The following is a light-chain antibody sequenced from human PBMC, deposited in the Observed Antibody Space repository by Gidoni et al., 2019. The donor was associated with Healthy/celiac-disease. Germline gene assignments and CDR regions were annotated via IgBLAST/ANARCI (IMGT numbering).Light chain of an antibody. V-gene: IGKV1-39*01. CDR3: QQSYSTPPT. CDR2: AAS. Sequence: DIKLTQAPAALSASVGDRVTITCRASQSFSSYLNWYQQKPGKAPKLLIYAASSLQRGVPSRFSGSGSGTDFTLTISSLQPEDFATYYCQQSYSTPPTFGQGTKVEIK. J-gene: IGKJ1*01. CDR1: QSFSSY.